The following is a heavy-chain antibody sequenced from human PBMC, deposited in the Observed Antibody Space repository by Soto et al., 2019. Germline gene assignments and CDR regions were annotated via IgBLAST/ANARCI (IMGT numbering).Heavy chain of an antibody. CDR1: GFSLSTSGVG. Sequence: QITLKESGPTLVKPTQTLTLTCTFSGFSLSTSGVGVGGIRQPPGKALEWLALIYWDDDKRYSPSLKSRLTITKDTSKNQVVLTMTNMDPVDTATYYCALLGYCSSTSCYCSGGSCPWDYWGQGTLVTVSS. D-gene: IGHD2-2*01. V-gene: IGHV2-5*02. CDR2: IYWDDDK. J-gene: IGHJ4*02. CDR3: ALLGYCSSTSCYCSGGSCPWDY.